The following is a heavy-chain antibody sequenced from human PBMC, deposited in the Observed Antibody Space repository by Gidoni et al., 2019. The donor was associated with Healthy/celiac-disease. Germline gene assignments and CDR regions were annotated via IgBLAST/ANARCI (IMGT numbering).Heavy chain of an antibody. CDR3: ARGFGVFGY. CDR1: GFTFSSYA. V-gene: IGHV3-30-3*01. Sequence: QVQLVESGGGVVQPGRSLSLSCAASGFTFSSYAMHWVRQAPGKGLEWVAVISYDGSNKYYADSVKGRFTISRDNSKNTLYLQMNSLRAEDTAVYYCARGFGVFGYWGQGTLVTVSS. D-gene: IGHD3-10*01. J-gene: IGHJ4*02. CDR2: ISYDGSNK.